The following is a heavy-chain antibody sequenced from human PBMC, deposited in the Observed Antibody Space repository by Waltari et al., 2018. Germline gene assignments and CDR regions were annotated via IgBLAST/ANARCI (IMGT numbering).Heavy chain of an antibody. CDR3: VRHRTTYPLEIDY. Sequence: EVQLVQSGAEVKKPEESLMISCEGSGYSFTRHWISWVRQMPGKGLGWVGGVDPSDSFRNYGPAFEGHVTISVDQSLRTAYLQWDSLKASDTAIYYCVRHRTTYPLEIDYWGQGTLVTVSS. J-gene: IGHJ4*02. CDR2: VDPSDSFR. D-gene: IGHD2-2*01. CDR1: GYSFTRHW. V-gene: IGHV5-10-1*01.